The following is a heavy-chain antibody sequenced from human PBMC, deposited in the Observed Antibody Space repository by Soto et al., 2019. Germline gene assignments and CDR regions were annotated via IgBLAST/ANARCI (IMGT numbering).Heavy chain of an antibody. CDR3: ARDSVISSGWTDPRGAPVLDY. J-gene: IGHJ4*02. D-gene: IGHD6-19*01. CDR1: GFTFSSYA. V-gene: IGHV3-30-3*01. CDR2: ISYDGSNK. Sequence: GGSLRLSRAASGFTFSSYAMHWVRQAPGKGLGWVAVISYDGSNKYYADSVKGRFTISRDNSKNTLYLQMNSLRAEDTAVYYCARDSVISSGWTDPRGAPVLDYWGQGTLVTVSS.